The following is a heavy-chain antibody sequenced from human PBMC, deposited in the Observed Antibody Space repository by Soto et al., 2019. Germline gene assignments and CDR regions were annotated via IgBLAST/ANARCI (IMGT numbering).Heavy chain of an antibody. D-gene: IGHD3-16*01. J-gene: IGHJ6*02. V-gene: IGHV1-69*12. Sequence: QVQLVQSGAEVKKPGSSVKVSCKASGGTFSSYAISWVRQAPGQGLEWMGGIIPIFGTANYAQKFQGRVTITADESTSTAYMELSSLRYEDTTVYYWARGVYIYLGEDYYYGMDVWGQGTTVTVSS. CDR1: GGTFSSYA. CDR2: IIPIFGTA. CDR3: ARGVYIYLGEDYYYGMDV.